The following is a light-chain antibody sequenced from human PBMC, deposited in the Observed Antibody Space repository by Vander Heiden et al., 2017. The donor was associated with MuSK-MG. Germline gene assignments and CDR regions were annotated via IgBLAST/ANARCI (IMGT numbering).Light chain of an antibody. CDR2: HDS. J-gene: IGLJ2*01. CDR3: QAWDSSNHVV. Sequence: SSELTQPPSVSVSPGQTASITCSGDKLGDKYACWYQQKPGQSPVLVIYHDSKRPSGIPERFSGSNSGNTATLTISGTQAMEEADYYCQAWDSSNHVVFGGGTKLTVL. V-gene: IGLV3-1*01. CDR1: KLGDKY.